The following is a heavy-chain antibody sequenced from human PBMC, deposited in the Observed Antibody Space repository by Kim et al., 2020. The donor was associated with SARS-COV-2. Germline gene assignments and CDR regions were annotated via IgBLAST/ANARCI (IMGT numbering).Heavy chain of an antibody. CDR2: ISYDGSNK. V-gene: IGHV3-33*05. J-gene: IGHJ4*02. Sequence: GGYLRLSCAASGFTFSSYGMHWVRQAPGKGLEWVAVISYDGSNKYYADSVKGRFTISRDNSKNTLYLQMNSLRAEDTAVYYCARVNIQRNTYFGDYWGQGTLVTVSS. D-gene: IGHD5-18*01. CDR3: ARVNIQRNTYFGDY. CDR1: GFTFSSYG.